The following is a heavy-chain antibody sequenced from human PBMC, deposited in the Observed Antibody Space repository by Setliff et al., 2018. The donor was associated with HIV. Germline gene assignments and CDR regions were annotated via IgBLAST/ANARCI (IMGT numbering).Heavy chain of an antibody. D-gene: IGHD3-3*01. V-gene: IGHV4-59*01. J-gene: IGHJ4*02. CDR1: GGSIRNYY. CDR3: ARVISSWSAYYIDY. CDR2: IYYSGST. Sequence: SETLSLTCSVSGGSIRNYYWSWIRQPPGKGLEWIGNIYYSGSTNYNPSLKSRVTISVDTSKNQFSLKLSSVTAADTAVYYCARVISSWSAYYIDYWGQGTLVTVSS.